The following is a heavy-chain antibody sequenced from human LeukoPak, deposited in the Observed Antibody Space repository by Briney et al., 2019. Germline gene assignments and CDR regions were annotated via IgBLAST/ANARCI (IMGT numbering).Heavy chain of an antibody. V-gene: IGHV3-9*01. CDR2: ISWNSGTI. CDR3: AKEAPAFDI. CDR1: GFIFNNYA. J-gene: IGHJ3*02. Sequence: GGSLRLSCAGSGFIFNNYAMHWVRQPPGKGLEWVSGISWNSGTIDYADSVRGRFTISRDNAKNSLYLQMNSLRAEDTALYYCAKEAPAFDIWGQGTMVTVSS.